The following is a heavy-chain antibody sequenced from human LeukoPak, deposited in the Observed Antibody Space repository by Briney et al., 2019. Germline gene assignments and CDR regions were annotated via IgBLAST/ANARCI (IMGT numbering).Heavy chain of an antibody. Sequence: GGSLRLSCAASGFTFSSYAMHWVRQAPGKGLEYVSAISSNGGSTYYANSVKGRFTISRDNSKNTLYLQMGSLRAEDMAVYYCARGPYCSSTSCYSYYFDYWGQGTLVTVPS. V-gene: IGHV3-64*01. D-gene: IGHD2-2*01. CDR2: ISSNGGST. CDR1: GFTFSSYA. J-gene: IGHJ4*02. CDR3: ARGPYCSSTSCYSYYFDY.